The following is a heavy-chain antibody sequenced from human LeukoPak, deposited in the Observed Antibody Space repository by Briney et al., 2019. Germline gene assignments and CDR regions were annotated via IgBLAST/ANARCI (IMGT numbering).Heavy chain of an antibody. D-gene: IGHD1-14*01. CDR1: GFTFSSYE. J-gene: IGHJ4*02. CDR3: AREGNTEANPLDY. V-gene: IGHV3-48*03. CDR2: ISSSGRTI. Sequence: QPGGSLRLSCAAFGFTFSSYEMNWVRQAPGKGLEWVSYISSSGRTILYADSVKGRLTISRDNAKNSLYLQMNSLRAEDTAVYYCAREGNTEANPLDYWGQGTLVTVSS.